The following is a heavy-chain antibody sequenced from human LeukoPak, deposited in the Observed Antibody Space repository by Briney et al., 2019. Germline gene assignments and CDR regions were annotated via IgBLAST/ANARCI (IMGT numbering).Heavy chain of an antibody. J-gene: IGHJ4*02. CDR1: GYTFSGHY. CDR2: INAKTGVT. CDR3: ARDFSGSYDC. Sequence: APVKVSCKASGYTFSGHYMHWVRQAPGQGLEWMGWINAKTGVTNYAQKFQGRVTMTRDTSISTAYMELRSLTYDDTAVYFCARDFSGSYDCWGQGTLVTVSS. V-gene: IGHV1-2*02. D-gene: IGHD1-26*01.